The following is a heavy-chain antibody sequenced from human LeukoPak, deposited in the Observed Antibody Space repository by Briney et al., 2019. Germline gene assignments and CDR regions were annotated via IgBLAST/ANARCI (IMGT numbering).Heavy chain of an antibody. CDR2: IKTDGSTT. Sequence: GGSLRLSCAASGFTFSTYWMHWVRQAPGKGLVWVSRIKTDGSTTIYADSVKGRFTISRDNSKNTVYLQMNSLRAEDTAVYCCARASTTVPNLLDYWGQGTLVTVSS. D-gene: IGHD4-17*01. V-gene: IGHV3-74*01. J-gene: IGHJ4*02. CDR3: ARASTTVPNLLDY. CDR1: GFTFSTYW.